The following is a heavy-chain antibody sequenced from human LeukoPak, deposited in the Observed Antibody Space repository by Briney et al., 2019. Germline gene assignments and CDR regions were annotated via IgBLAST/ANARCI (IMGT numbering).Heavy chain of an antibody. Sequence: PGGSLRLSCAASGFTFSSYWMSWVRQAPGKGLEWVANIKQDGSEKYYVDSVKGRFTISRDNAKNSLYLQMNSLRAENTAVYYCGRDQGYDFWSGYYGENNDYWGQGTLVTVSS. CDR1: GFTFSSYW. D-gene: IGHD3-3*01. CDR3: GRDQGYDFWSGYYGENNDY. CDR2: IKQDGSEK. V-gene: IGHV3-7*01. J-gene: IGHJ4*02.